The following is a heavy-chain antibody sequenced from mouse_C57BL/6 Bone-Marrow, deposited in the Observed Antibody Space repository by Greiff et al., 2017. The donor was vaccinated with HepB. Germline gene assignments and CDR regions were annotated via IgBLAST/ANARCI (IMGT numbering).Heavy chain of an antibody. CDR2: INPNNGGT. D-gene: IGHD2-2*01. V-gene: IGHV1-22*01. J-gene: IGHJ3*01. Sequence: VQLKESGPELVKPGASVKMSCKASGYTFTDYNMHWVKQSHGKSLEWIGYINPNNGGTSYNQKFKGKATLTVNKSSSTAYMELRSLTSEDSAVYYCAKGEGYDDAWFAYWGQGTLVTVSA. CDR3: AKGEGYDDAWFAY. CDR1: GYTFTDYN.